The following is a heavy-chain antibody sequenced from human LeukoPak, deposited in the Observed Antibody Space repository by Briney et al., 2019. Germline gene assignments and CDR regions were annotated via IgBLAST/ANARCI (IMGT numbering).Heavy chain of an antibody. J-gene: IGHJ4*02. D-gene: IGHD3-3*01. Sequence: GGSLRLSCAASGFTFSNYAMSWVRQAPGKGLEWVSAISGSGSTTYYADSVKGRFTISRDNSKSTLYLQMSSLRAEDTALYYCAKEGGRFLEWLLGDYWGQGTLVTVSS. CDR2: ISGSGSTT. CDR3: AKEGGRFLEWLLGDY. V-gene: IGHV3-23*01. CDR1: GFTFSNYA.